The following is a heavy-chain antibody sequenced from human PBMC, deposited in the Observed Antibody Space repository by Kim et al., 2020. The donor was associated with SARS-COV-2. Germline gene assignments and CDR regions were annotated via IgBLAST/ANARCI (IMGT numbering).Heavy chain of an antibody. D-gene: IGHD3-10*01. J-gene: IGHJ4*02. Sequence: KGRITISRDNAKNSLYLQMNSLRAEDTAVYYCARSGGDYYGSGSYYHFDYWGQGTLVTVSS. CDR3: ARSGGDYYGSGSYYHFDY. V-gene: IGHV3-7*04.